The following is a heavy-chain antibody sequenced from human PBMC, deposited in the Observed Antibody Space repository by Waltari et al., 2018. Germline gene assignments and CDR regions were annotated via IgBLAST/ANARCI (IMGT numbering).Heavy chain of an antibody. Sequence: QVHVLQSGAAVKKPGASVKISCPVSGYHFTNFAVHWVSLAPGQKFEWLGWVNVGVGSTKTSQKFNDRLTFTKDTSATTVYMELRGLTSQDTAVYYCATRHLLQGLVETAYWGQGTQVNVST. D-gene: IGHD1-26*01. CDR2: VNVGVGST. J-gene: IGHJ4*02. V-gene: IGHV1-3*01. CDR3: ATRHLLQGLVETAY. CDR1: GYHFTNFA.